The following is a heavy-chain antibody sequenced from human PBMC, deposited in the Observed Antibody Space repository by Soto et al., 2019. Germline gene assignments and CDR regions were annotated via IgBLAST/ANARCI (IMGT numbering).Heavy chain of an antibody. Sequence: QLQMQESGPGLVKPSETLSLTCTVSGGSISSSSNYWGWIRQPPGKGLEWIGSIYYSGSTYYNPSLKSRVTISVDTSKNQLSLKLTTVTAADTAVYYCARPPKGNQGGYWGQGTLVTVSS. CDR3: ARPPKGNQGGY. CDR2: IYYSGST. V-gene: IGHV4-39*01. D-gene: IGHD1-1*01. J-gene: IGHJ4*02. CDR1: GGSISSSSNY.